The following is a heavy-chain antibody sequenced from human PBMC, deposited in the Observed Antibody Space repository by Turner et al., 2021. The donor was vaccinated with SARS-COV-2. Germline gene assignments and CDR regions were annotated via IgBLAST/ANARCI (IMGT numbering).Heavy chain of an antibody. CDR1: GYTFTSYD. Sequence: QVQLVQSGAEVKKPGASVKVSCKASGYTFTSYDINWVRQATGQGLEWMGWMNPNSGNTGYAQKFQGRVTMTRNTSISTAYMELSSLRSEDTAVYYCARGSYCSSTKCYTGGWIDPWAREPWSPSPQ. CDR2: MNPNSGNT. J-gene: IGHJ5*02. V-gene: IGHV1-8*01. D-gene: IGHD2-2*02. CDR3: ARGSYCSSTKCYTGGWIDP.